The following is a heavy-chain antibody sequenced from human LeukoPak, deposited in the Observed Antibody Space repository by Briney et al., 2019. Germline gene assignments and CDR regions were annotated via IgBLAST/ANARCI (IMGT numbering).Heavy chain of an antibody. V-gene: IGHV4-38-2*02. Sequence: SETLSLTCTVSGYSISSGYYWGWIRQPPGKGLEWIGYIYYSGSTNYNPSLKSRATISVDTSKNQFSLKLSSVTAADTAVYYCARFSLRSIDYWGQGTLVTVSS. CDR2: IYYSGST. CDR3: ARFSLRSIDY. D-gene: IGHD4-17*01. CDR1: GYSISSGYY. J-gene: IGHJ4*02.